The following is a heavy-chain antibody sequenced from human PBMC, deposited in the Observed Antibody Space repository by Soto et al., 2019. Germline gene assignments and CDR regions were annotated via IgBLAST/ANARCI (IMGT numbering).Heavy chain of an antibody. CDR1: GYTFTRYA. Sequence: QVLLVQSGAEVTKPGASVKVSCKASGYTFTRYAMHWVRQAPGQGLEWMGWINARNGNTKYSQKFQDRVTITRDTSASTAYMELSSLRSEDTAIYYCARHETFAWNDDLDFWGQGTLVTVSS. CDR3: ARHETFAWNDDLDF. D-gene: IGHD1-1*01. J-gene: IGHJ4*02. CDR2: INARNGNT. V-gene: IGHV1-3*01.